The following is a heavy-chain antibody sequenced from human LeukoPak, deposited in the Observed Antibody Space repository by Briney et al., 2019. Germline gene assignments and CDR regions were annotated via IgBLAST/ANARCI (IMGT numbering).Heavy chain of an antibody. Sequence: ASVKVSCKASGYTFTSYGIIWVRQAPGQGLEWMGWISAYNGNTNYAQKLQGRVTMTTDTSTSTAYMELRSLRSDDTAVYYCARDSFGGSSWSSGSAFDIWGQGTMVTVSS. D-gene: IGHD6-13*01. CDR1: GYTFTSYG. J-gene: IGHJ3*02. V-gene: IGHV1-18*01. CDR2: ISAYNGNT. CDR3: ARDSFGGSSWSSGSAFDI.